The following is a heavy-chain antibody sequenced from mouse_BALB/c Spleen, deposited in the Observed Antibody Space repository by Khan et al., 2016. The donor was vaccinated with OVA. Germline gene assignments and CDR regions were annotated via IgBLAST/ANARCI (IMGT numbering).Heavy chain of an antibody. Sequence: QVQLKQSGPGLVAPSQSLSITCTVSGFSLDKYSIHWIRQSPGKGLEWLGVIWSAGSTDYNAAFRSRLTITKDNSRSHVFFQVNSLQPNDTAIYYCARRGYDYGRGALFAYWGQGTLVTVSA. D-gene: IGHD2-4*01. V-gene: IGHV2-2*02. CDR2: IWSAGST. CDR3: ARRGYDYGRGALFAY. J-gene: IGHJ3*01. CDR1: GFSLDKYS.